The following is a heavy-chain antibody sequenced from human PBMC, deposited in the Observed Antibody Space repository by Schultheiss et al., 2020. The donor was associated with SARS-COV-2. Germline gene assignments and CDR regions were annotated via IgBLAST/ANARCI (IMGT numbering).Heavy chain of an antibody. CDR2: ISSSGSTI. D-gene: IGHD2-2*01. J-gene: IGHJ4*02. V-gene: IGHV3-11*01. CDR1: GFTFSDYY. CDR3: AREGAGIVVVPAAPN. Sequence: GESLKISCAASGFTFSDYYMSWIRQAPGKGLEWVSYISSSGSTIYYADSVKGRFTISRDNAKNSLYLQMNSLRAEDTAVYYCAREGAGIVVVPAAPNWGQGTLVTVSS.